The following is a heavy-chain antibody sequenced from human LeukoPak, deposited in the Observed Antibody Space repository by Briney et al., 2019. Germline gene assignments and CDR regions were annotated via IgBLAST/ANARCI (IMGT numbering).Heavy chain of an antibody. V-gene: IGHV3-9*01. CDR3: AKDWYYDSSGYYYYYGMDV. J-gene: IGHJ6*02. Sequence: GRSLRLSCAASGFTFDDYAMHWVRQAPGKGLEWVSGISWNSGSIGYADSVKGRFTISRDNAKNSLYLQMNSLRAEDTALYYCAKDWYYDSSGYYYYYGMDVWGQGTTVTVSS. D-gene: IGHD3-22*01. CDR2: ISWNSGSI. CDR1: GFTFDDYA.